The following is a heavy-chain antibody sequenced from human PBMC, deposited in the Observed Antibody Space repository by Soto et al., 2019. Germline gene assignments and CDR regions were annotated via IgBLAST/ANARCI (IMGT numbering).Heavy chain of an antibody. V-gene: IGHV1-3*01. D-gene: IGHD6-19*01. J-gene: IGHJ5*02. Sequence: ASVKVSCKTSGYTFITYSIHWVRQAPGQRLEWVGWINVGNGNTKYSQKFQDRVTITTDTSASTAHMELSSLTSEDTAVYYCAREGWGSGSRWFDPWG. CDR2: INVGNGNT. CDR1: GYTFITYS. CDR3: AREGWGSGSRWFDP.